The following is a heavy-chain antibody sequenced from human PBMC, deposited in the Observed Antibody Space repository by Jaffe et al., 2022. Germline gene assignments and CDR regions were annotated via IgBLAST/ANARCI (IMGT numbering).Heavy chain of an antibody. CDR2: TRNKANSYTT. Sequence: EVQLVESGGGLVQPGGSLRLSCAASGFTFSDHYMDWVRQAPGKGLEWVGRTRNKANSYTTEYAASVKGRFTISRDDSKNSLYLQMNSLKTEDTAVYYCARAQTTYYDYIWGSYRSIRYYYYMDVWGKGTTVTVSS. V-gene: IGHV3-72*01. CDR1: GFTFSDHY. D-gene: IGHD3-16*02. CDR3: ARAQTTYYDYIWGSYRSIRYYYYMDV. J-gene: IGHJ6*03.